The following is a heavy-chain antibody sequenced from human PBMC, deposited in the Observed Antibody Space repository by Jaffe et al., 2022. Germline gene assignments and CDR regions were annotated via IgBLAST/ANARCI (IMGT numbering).Heavy chain of an antibody. D-gene: IGHD6-13*01. CDR1: GFTFSSYW. J-gene: IGHJ5*02. CDR2: IQQDGSEK. CDR3: ARGDSSSWYNWFDP. V-gene: IGHV3-7*05. Sequence: EVQLVESGGGLVQPGGSLRLSCAASGFTFSSYWMSWVRQAPGKGLEWVANIQQDGSEKYYVDSVKGRFTISRDNAKNSLYLEMNSLRAEDTAVYYCARGDSSSWYNWFDPWGQGTLVTVSS.